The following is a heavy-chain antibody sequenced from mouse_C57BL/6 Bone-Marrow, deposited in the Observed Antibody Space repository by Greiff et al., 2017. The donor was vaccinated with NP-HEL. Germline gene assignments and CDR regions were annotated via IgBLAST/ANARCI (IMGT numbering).Heavy chain of an antibody. D-gene: IGHD3-2*02. CDR1: GFTFSDYY. J-gene: IGHJ4*01. V-gene: IGHV5-16*01. CDR2: INSDGSST. Sequence: EVKVVESEGGLVQPGSSMKLSCTASGFTFSDYYMAWVRQVPEKCLEWVANINSDGSSTYYLDSLKSRFIISRDNAKNILYLQMSSLKSEDTATYYCAREGSSGYVKAMDYWGQGTSVTVSS. CDR3: AREGSSGYVKAMDY.